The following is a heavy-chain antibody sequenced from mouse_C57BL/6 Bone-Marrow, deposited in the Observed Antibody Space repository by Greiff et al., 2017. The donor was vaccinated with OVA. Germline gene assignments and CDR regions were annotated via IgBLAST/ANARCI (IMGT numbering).Heavy chain of an antibody. CDR3: TRLGWFSYYAMDY. CDR1: GYTFTDYE. CDR2: IDPETGGT. D-gene: IGHD2-3*01. Sequence: VQLQQSGAELVRPGASVTLSCKASGYTFTDYEMHWVKQTPVHGLEWIGAIDPETGGTAYNQKFKGKAILTADKSSSTAYMELRSLTSEDSAVYYCTRLGWFSYYAMDYWGQGTTVTVSS. J-gene: IGHJ4*01. V-gene: IGHV1-15*01.